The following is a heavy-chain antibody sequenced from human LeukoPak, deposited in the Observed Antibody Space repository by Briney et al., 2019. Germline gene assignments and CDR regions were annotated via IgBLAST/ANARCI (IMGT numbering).Heavy chain of an antibody. CDR3: ACLTTADAFDI. D-gene: IGHD3-22*01. Sequence: SETLSLTCTVSGGSIGSYYWSWIRQPPGKGLEWIGYIYDSGSTNYNPSLKSRVTISVDTSKNQFSLKLSSVTAADTAVYYCACLTTADAFDIWGQGTKVTVSS. J-gene: IGHJ3*02. CDR1: GGSIGSYY. V-gene: IGHV4-59*01. CDR2: IYDSGST.